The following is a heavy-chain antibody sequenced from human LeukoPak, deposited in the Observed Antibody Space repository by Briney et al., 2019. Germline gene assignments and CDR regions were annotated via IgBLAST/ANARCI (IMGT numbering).Heavy chain of an antibody. CDR2: VYYMEST. V-gene: IGHV4-39*07. J-gene: IGHJ3*02. CDR1: GDSISRSSDY. CDR3: AREDAEQMDNSFDI. D-gene: IGHD1-1*01. Sequence: SQTLSLTCTVSGDSISRSSDYWGWIRQPPGKGPQWIGSVYYMESTFYNPSLKSRLTISIDTSKNQFSLKLRSVTAADTAVYYCAREDAEQMDNSFDIWGQGTMVTVSS.